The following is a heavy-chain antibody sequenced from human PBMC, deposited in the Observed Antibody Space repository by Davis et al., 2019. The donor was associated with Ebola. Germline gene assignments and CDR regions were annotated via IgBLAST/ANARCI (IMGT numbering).Heavy chain of an antibody. D-gene: IGHD6-13*01. Sequence: GESLKISCAASGFTFSSYGMHWVRQAPGKGLEWVAVISYDGSNKYYADSVKGRFTISRDNSKNTLYLQMNSLRAEDTAVYYCARSIAAARWYYYGMDVWGKGTTVTVSS. CDR2: ISYDGSNK. CDR3: ARSIAAARWYYYGMDV. J-gene: IGHJ6*04. V-gene: IGHV3-30*03. CDR1: GFTFSSYG.